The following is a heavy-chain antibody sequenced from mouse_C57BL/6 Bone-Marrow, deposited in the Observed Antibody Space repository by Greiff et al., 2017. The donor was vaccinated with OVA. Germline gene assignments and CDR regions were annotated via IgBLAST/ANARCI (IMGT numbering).Heavy chain of an antibody. J-gene: IGHJ2*01. D-gene: IGHD1-2*01. CDR1: GYTFTDYY. CDR3: APLLGY. V-gene: IGHV1-26*01. Sequence: EVQLQQSGPELVKPGASVKISCKASGYTFTDYYMNWVKQSHGKSLEWIGDINPNNGGTSYNQKFKGKATLTVDKSSSTAYMELRSLTSEDSAVYYCAPLLGYWGQGTTLTVSS. CDR2: INPNNGGT.